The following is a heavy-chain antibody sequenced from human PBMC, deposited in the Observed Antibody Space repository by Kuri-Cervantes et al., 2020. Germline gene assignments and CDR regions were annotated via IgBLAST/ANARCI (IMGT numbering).Heavy chain of an antibody. CDR3: ARSMTTVTSRFAYYYYYGMDV. Sequence: SVKVSCKASGGTFSGYAISWVRQAPGQGLEWMGGIIPIFGTANYAQKFQGRVTITADESTSTAYMELSSLRSEDTAVYYCARSMTTVTSRFAYYYYYGMDVWGQGTTVTVSS. CDR1: GGTFSGYA. CDR2: IIPIFGTA. J-gene: IGHJ6*02. V-gene: IGHV1-69*13. D-gene: IGHD4-17*01.